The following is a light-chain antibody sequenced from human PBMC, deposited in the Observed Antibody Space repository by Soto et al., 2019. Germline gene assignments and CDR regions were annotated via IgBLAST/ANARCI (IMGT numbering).Light chain of an antibody. Sequence: QSALTQPPSASGSPGQSVTISCTGTSSDVGGYDCVSWYQQHPGKAPKLIMYEVSKRPSGVPDRFSGSKSGNTASLTVSGLQPDDEADYYCTSYAGINILYIFGTGTKLTVL. CDR3: TSYAGINILYI. V-gene: IGLV2-8*01. CDR1: SSDVGGYDC. CDR2: EVS. J-gene: IGLJ1*01.